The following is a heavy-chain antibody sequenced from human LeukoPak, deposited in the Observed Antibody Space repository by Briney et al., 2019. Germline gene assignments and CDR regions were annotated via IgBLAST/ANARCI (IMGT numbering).Heavy chain of an antibody. Sequence: SETLSLTCAVYGGSFSGYYWSWIRQPPGKGLEWIGEINHSGSTNYNPSLKSRVTISVDTSKNQFSLKLSSVTAADTAVYYCASASRGRPRFDYWGQGTLVTVSS. CDR1: GGSFSGYY. CDR3: ASASRGRPRFDY. D-gene: IGHD3-10*01. V-gene: IGHV4-34*01. CDR2: INHSGST. J-gene: IGHJ4*02.